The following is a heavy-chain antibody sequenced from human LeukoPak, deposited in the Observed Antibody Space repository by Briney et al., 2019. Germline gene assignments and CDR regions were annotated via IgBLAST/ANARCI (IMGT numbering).Heavy chain of an antibody. J-gene: IGHJ5*02. Sequence: GESLKISCKGSGYGFTSYWISWVRQMPGKGLEWMGRIDPSDSYTNYSPSFQGHVTISADKSISTAYLQWSSLKASDTAMYYCARSLTTAPWFDPWGQGTLVTVSS. V-gene: IGHV5-10-1*01. CDR3: ARSLTTAPWFDP. D-gene: IGHD4-11*01. CDR2: IDPSDSYT. CDR1: GYGFTSYW.